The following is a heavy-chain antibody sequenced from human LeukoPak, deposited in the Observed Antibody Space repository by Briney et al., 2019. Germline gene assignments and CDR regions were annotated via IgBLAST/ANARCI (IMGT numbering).Heavy chain of an antibody. D-gene: IGHD3-22*01. J-gene: IGHJ4*02. CDR2: ISSSSSYI. Sequence: GGSLRLSCAASGFTFSTYSMNWVRQAPGKGLEWVSSISSSSSYIYYADSVKGRFTISRDNAKNSLYLQMNSLRAEDTAVYYCARGYYYDSSGYYYFDYWGREPWSPSPQ. CDR1: GFTFSTYS. CDR3: ARGYYYDSSGYYYFDY. V-gene: IGHV3-21*01.